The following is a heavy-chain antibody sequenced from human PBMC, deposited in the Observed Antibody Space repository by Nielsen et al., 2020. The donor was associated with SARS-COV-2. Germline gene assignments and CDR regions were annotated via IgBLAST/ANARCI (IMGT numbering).Heavy chain of an antibody. Sequence: SETLSLTCAVYGGSFSDYYWTWIRQPPGKGLEWIGEINHSGSTKYNPSLKSRVTISIDTSKNQFSLKLSSVTAADTAVYYCARDYFLGVGMDVWGQGTTVTVSS. CDR1: GGSFSDYY. D-gene: IGHD3-3*01. CDR2: INHSGST. J-gene: IGHJ6*02. V-gene: IGHV4-34*01. CDR3: ARDYFLGVGMDV.